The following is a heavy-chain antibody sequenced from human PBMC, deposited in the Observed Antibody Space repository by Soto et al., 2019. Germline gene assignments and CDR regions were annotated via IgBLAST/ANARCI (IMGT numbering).Heavy chain of an antibody. CDR2: INEDGSQQ. Sequence: EVQLVESGGGLVQPGGSLRLSCAASGFIFSDSWMSWVRQSPGRGLEWVTNINEDGSQQYYVASVKGRFTSSRDNARQSVYLQMNSLRVEDTAVYFCVRGRSTENPWGQGTVVTVSS. J-gene: IGHJ5*02. CDR1: GFIFSDSW. V-gene: IGHV3-7*03. CDR3: VRGRSTENP.